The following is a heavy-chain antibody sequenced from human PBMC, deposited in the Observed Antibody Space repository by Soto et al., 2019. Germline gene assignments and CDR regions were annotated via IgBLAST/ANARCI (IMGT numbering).Heavy chain of an antibody. D-gene: IGHD5-18*01. J-gene: IGHJ5*02. CDR1: GGSISSGGYS. V-gene: IGHV4-30-2*01. Sequence: QLQLQESGSGLVKPSQTLSLTCAVSGGSISSGGYSWSWIRQPPGKGLEWIGYIYHSGSTYYNPSLKSRVTISVDRSKNQFSLKLSSVTAADTAVYYCAREGYSYGSGGDWFDPWGQGTLVTVSS. CDR3: AREGYSYGSGGDWFDP. CDR2: IYHSGST.